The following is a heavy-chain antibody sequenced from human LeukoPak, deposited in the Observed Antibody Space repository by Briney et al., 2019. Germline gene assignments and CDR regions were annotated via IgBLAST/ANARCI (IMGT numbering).Heavy chain of an antibody. Sequence: GGSLRLSCAASGFTFSSYAVSWVRQAPGKGLEWVSAISGSGGSTYYADSVKGRFTISRDNSKNTLYVEINSLRAEDTAVYYCAKDEALIAVAGLDYWGQGTLVTVSS. CDR2: ISGSGGST. V-gene: IGHV3-23*01. J-gene: IGHJ4*02. D-gene: IGHD6-19*01. CDR3: AKDEALIAVAGLDY. CDR1: GFTFSSYA.